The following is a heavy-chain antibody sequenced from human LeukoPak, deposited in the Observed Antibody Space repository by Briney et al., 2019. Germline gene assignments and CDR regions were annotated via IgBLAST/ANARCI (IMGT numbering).Heavy chain of an antibody. D-gene: IGHD1-26*01. J-gene: IGHJ4*02. CDR1: AVTFSDYS. CDR2: ISGRSSTI. V-gene: IGHV3-48*01. CDR3: ARDRLTSGSYFFDY. Sequence: GGSLRLSCAASAVTFSDYSMNGGRQAPGKGLEWVSYISGRSSTIYYADSVRGRFTISRDNDKNSMYLQMNSLRAEDTAVYYCARDRLTSGSYFFDYWGQGTLVTVSS.